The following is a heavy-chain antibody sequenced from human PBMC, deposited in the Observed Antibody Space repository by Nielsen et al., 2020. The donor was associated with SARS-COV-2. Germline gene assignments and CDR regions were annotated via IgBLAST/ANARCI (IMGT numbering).Heavy chain of an antibody. J-gene: IGHJ6*02. CDR3: ARDARFYYYGSGSYSDYYYYGMDV. V-gene: IGHV3-48*03. D-gene: IGHD3-10*01. CDR2: ISSSGSTI. Sequence: VRQMPGKGLEWVSYISSSGSTIYYADSVKGRFTISRGNAKNSLYLQMNSLRAEDTAVYYCARDARFYYYGSGSYSDYYYYGMDVWGQGTTVTVSS.